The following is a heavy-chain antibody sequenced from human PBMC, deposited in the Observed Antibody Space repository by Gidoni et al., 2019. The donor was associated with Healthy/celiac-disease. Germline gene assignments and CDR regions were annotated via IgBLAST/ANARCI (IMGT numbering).Heavy chain of an antibody. V-gene: IGHV3-23*01. D-gene: IGHD3-22*01. J-gene: IGHJ5*02. CDR2: ISGSGGST. Sequence: EVQLLESGGGLVQPGGSLRLSCAASGFTFSRYAMSWVRQAPGKGLEWVSAISGSGGSTYYADSVKGRFTISRDNSKNTLYLQMNSLRAEDTAVYYCAKDVTMIVVVGVWWFDPWGQGTLVTVSS. CDR1: GFTFSRYA. CDR3: AKDVTMIVVVGVWWFDP.